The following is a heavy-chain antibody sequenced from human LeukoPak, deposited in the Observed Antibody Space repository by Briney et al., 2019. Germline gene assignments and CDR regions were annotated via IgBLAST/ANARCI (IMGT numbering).Heavy chain of an antibody. CDR2: ISATDSRP. J-gene: IGHJ4*02. CDR1: GFTFSIYA. D-gene: IGHD5-18*01. CDR3: AKDLSYGFDY. Sequence: GGPLRLSCAASGFTFSIYAMSWVRQAPGKGLEWVSAISATDSRPYYADSVKGRFTISRDNSKSTLYLQLNGLRGEDTAIYYCAKDLSYGFDYWGQGTLVTVSS. V-gene: IGHV3-23*01.